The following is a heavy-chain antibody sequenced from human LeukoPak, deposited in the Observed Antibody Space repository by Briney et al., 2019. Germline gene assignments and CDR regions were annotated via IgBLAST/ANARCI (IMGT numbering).Heavy chain of an antibody. CDR2: TWRG. V-gene: IGHV4-61*08. J-gene: IGHJ5*02. CDR1: GGSLTDGDYY. D-gene: IGHD5-12*01. CDR3: ARDPLTYSGPSNWFDP. Sequence: SETLSLTCTASGGSLTDGDYYWGWVRQSPGTGLHWLATTWRGASLNSRVTISLDTSQNQFSLRLASVTAADTAVYYCARDPLTYSGPSNWFDPWGQGTLVTVSS.